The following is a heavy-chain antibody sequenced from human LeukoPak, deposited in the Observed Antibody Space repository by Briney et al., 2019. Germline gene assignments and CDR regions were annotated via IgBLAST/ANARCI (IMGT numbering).Heavy chain of an antibody. D-gene: IGHD1-14*01. CDR2: ISFDGSDK. CDR1: GFTFSSYG. V-gene: IGHV3-30*18. J-gene: IGHJ4*02. CDR3: AKYRTTSAPPRNFDF. Sequence: GGSLRLSCAASGFTFSSYGLHWVRQAPGKGLEWVAVISFDGSDKYYADSVKGRFTISRDNSKNSLYLQMNSLGAEDTAVYYCAKYRTTSAPPRNFDFWGQGTLVTVSS.